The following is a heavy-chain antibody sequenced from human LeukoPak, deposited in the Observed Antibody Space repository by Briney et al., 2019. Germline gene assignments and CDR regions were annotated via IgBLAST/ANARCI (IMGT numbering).Heavy chain of an antibody. CDR2: ISSNGGST. V-gene: IGHV3-64D*06. CDR1: GFTFSRYA. D-gene: IGHD3-10*01. Sequence: PGGSLRLSCSASGFTFSRYAMHWVSQAPGKGLEYVSAISSNGGSTYYADSVKGRFTISRDNSRNTLHLQMSSLRVEDTAVYYCVKDSSSGSYFDYWGQGTLVTVSS. CDR3: VKDSSSGSYFDY. J-gene: IGHJ4*02.